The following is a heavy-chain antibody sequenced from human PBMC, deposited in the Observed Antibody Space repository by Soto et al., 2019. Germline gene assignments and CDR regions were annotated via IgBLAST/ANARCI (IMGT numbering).Heavy chain of an antibody. J-gene: IGHJ6*02. CDR3: ARALDVAGPGMDV. D-gene: IGHD3-3*01. CDR2: INPNSGGT. CDR1: GYTFTGYY. V-gene: IGHV1-2*04. Sequence: ASVKVSCKASGYTFTGYYMHWVRQAPGQGLEWMGWINPNSGGTNYAQKFQGWVTMTRDTSISTAYMELSRLRSDDTAVYYCARALDVAGPGMDVWGQGTTVTVSS.